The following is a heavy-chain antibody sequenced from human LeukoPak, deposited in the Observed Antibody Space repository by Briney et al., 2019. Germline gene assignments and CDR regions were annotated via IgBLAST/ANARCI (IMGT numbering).Heavy chain of an antibody. CDR1: GFTFDDYA. CDR3: AKAKGGDWLTAPEY. V-gene: IGHV3-9*01. CDR2: ISWNSGSI. Sequence: GGTLRLSCAASGFTFDDYAMHWVRQAPGKGLEWVSGISWNSGSIGYADSVKGRFTISRDNAKNSLYLQMNSLRAEDTALYYCAKAKGGDWLTAPEYWGQGTLVTVSS. D-gene: IGHD3-9*01. J-gene: IGHJ4*02.